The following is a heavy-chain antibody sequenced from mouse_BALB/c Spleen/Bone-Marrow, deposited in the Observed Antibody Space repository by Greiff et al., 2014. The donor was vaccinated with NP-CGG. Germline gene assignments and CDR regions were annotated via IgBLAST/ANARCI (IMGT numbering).Heavy chain of an antibody. CDR3: ARYYYGSSLFDY. V-gene: IGHV14-3*02. J-gene: IGHJ2*01. CDR1: GFNIKDTY. Sequence: EVQLQQSGAELVKPGASVKLSCTASGFNIKDTYMHWVKQGPEQGLEWIGRIDPANGNTKYDPKFQGKATITADTSSNTAYLQLSSLTSEDTAVYYCARYYYGSSLFDYWGQGTTLTVSS. D-gene: IGHD1-1*01. CDR2: IDPANGNT.